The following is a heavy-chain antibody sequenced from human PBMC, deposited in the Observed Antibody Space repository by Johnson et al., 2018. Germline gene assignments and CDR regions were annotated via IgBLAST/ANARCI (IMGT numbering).Heavy chain of an antibody. V-gene: IGHV3-66*02. Sequence: VQLVESGGGLVQPGGSLRLSCAASGFSVGSNYMTWVHQAPGGGLAWVSLIKSDGSTYAPDSVKGRIPISRDNSKNTVYLQMNSLRPEDTAVYLGARRDDYGNAFDIWGQGTMVTVSS. CDR2: IKSDGST. CDR1: GFSVGSNY. D-gene: IGHD4-17*01. J-gene: IGHJ3*02. CDR3: ARRDDYGNAFDI.